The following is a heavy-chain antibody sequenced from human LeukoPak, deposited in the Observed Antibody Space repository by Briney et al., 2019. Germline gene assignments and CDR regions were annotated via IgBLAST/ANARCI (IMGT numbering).Heavy chain of an antibody. Sequence: SVKVSCKASGGTFSSYAISWVRQAPGQGLEWMGGIIPIFGTANYAQKFQGRVTITADESTSTAYMELGSLRSEDTAVYYCARAAVVVAAINYYYYGMDVWGQGTTVTVSS. D-gene: IGHD2-15*01. CDR2: IIPIFGTA. CDR1: GGTFSSYA. V-gene: IGHV1-69*13. CDR3: ARAAVVVAAINYYYYGMDV. J-gene: IGHJ6*02.